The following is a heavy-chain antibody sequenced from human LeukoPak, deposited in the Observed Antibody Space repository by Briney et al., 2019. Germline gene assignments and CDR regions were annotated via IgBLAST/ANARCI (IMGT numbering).Heavy chain of an antibody. CDR3: ARDNSLTEFDY. Sequence: GASVKVSCKASGYTFTAYYKHWVRQAPGQGLEWMGWINPNSGGTYYVQKFQGRITMTRDTSIGTTYMELSRLGSDDTAFYYCARDNSLTEFDYWGQGTLVTVSS. V-gene: IGHV1-2*02. CDR2: INPNSGGT. CDR1: GYTFTAYY. J-gene: IGHJ4*02.